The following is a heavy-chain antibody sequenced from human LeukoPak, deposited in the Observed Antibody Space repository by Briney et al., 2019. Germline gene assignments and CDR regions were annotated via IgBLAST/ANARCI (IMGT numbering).Heavy chain of an antibody. Sequence: GASVKVSCKASGYTFTSYAMHWVRQAPGQRLEWMGWINAGNGNTKYSQKFQGRVTITRDTSASTAYMELSSLRSEDTAVYYCARDLSPIAVAGRERDYWGQGTLVTVSS. J-gene: IGHJ4*02. D-gene: IGHD6-19*01. CDR1: GYTFTSYA. V-gene: IGHV1-3*01. CDR3: ARDLSPIAVAGRERDY. CDR2: INAGNGNT.